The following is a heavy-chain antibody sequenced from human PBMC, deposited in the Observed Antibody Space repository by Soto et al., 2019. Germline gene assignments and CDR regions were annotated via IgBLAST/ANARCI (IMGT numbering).Heavy chain of an antibody. D-gene: IGHD2-15*01. CDR2: ISAYNGNT. V-gene: IGHV1-18*01. CDR1: GYTFTSYG. Sequence: ASVKVSCKASGYTFTSYGISWVRQAPGQGLEWMGWISAYNGNTNYAQNFQGRVTMTTDTSTSTAYMELSSLRSEDTAVYYCSNSPSPGSATPSYYGMDVWGVGTTVTVSS. CDR3: SNSPSPGSATPSYYGMDV. J-gene: IGHJ6*04.